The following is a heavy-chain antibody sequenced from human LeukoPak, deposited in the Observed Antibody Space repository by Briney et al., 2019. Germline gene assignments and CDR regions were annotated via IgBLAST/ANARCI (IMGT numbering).Heavy chain of an antibody. V-gene: IGHV4-34*01. J-gene: IGHJ4*02. Sequence: SETLSLTCAVYGGSFSGYYWSWIRQPPGKGLEWIGEINHSGSTNYNPSLKSRVTISVDTSKNQFSLKLSSVTAADTAVYYCARALQSSTHYFDYWGQGTLVTVSS. D-gene: IGHD2-2*01. CDR2: INHSGST. CDR1: GGSFSGYY. CDR3: ARALQSSTHYFDY.